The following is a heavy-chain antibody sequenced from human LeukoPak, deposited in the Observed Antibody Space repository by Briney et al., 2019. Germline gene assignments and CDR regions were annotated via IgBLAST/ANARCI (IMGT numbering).Heavy chain of an antibody. Sequence: SETLSLTCTVSGASISNYYWSGIGQTPERGLEGMGHSHSRGGSSYYPSLKSRLTLSIDTSRNQHSLRLPSVTAADTAVYFCARLGSYHDFWGQGALVTVSS. CDR1: GASISNYY. J-gene: IGHJ4*02. CDR2: SHSRGGS. V-gene: IGHV4-4*09. CDR3: ARLGSYHDF. D-gene: IGHD1-26*01.